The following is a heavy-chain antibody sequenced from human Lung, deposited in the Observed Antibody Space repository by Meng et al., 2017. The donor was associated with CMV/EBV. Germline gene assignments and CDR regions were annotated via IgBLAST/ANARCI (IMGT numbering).Heavy chain of an antibody. CDR1: GYTFSGHY. CDR2: INPDSGGT. J-gene: IGHJ6*02. V-gene: IGHV1-2*02. D-gene: IGHD3-9*01. Sequence: SVXVSXXASGYTFSGHYIHWVRQAPGQGLEWMGWINPDSGGTRYSQKFQYRVTMTRDTSITTAYMGLSRLTSDDTAVYYCAGDLAGSTYYDILTGYNYYRYGMYVWGQGXTVTVSS. CDR3: AGDLAGSTYYDILTGYNYYRYGMYV.